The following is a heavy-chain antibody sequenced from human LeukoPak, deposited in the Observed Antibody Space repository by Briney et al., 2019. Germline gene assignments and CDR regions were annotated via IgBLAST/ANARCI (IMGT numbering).Heavy chain of an antibody. CDR1: GFTFSSYS. CDR3: AKTGYGMDV. V-gene: IGHV3-21*01. D-gene: IGHD1-14*01. Sequence: PGGSLRLSCAASGFTFSSYSMNWVRQAPGEGLEWVSSISSSSSCIYYADSVKGRFTISRDNAKNSLYLQMNSLRAEDTAVYYCAKTGYGMDVWGQGTTVTVSS. J-gene: IGHJ6*02. CDR2: ISSSSSCI.